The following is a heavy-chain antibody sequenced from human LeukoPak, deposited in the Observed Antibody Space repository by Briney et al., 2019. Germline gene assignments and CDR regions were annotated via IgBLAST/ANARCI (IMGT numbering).Heavy chain of an antibody. Sequence: PSETLSLTCTVSGGSIGSYYWSWIRQPPGKGLEWIGYIYYSGSTNYNPSLKSRVTISVDTSKNQFSLKLSSVTAADTAVYYCARDQGYSYGYSYYYYYMDVWGKGTTVTVSS. CDR3: ARDQGYSYGYSYYYYYMDV. J-gene: IGHJ6*03. D-gene: IGHD5-18*01. CDR1: GGSIGSYY. V-gene: IGHV4-59*01. CDR2: IYYSGST.